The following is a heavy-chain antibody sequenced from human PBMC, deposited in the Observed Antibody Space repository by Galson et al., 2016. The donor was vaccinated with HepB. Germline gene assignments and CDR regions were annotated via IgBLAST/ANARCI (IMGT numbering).Heavy chain of an antibody. CDR1: GFRFADHA. D-gene: IGHD3-22*01. J-gene: IGHJ6*02. CDR3: AKDFTMIVVPYYYYGMDV. V-gene: IGHV3-30*18. CDR2: ISYDGSIK. Sequence: SLRLSCATSGFRFADHAMHWVRQAPGKGLEWVAVISYDGSIKYYVDSVKGRFTISRDNSKNTLYLQMNSLRAEDTAVYYCAKDFTMIVVPYYYYGMDVWGQGTTVTVSS.